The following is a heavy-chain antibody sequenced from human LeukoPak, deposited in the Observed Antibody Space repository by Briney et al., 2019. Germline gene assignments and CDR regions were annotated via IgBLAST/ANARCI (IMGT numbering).Heavy chain of an antibody. CDR2: IKQEGSEK. Sequence: GGSLRLSCAASGFTFRSYWMSWVRQAPGKGLEFVANIKQEGSEKYYVDSVRGRFTISRDNAKNSLHLQMNGLRAEDTAVYYCAANGGPFDFWGQGTLVTVSA. V-gene: IGHV3-7*05. J-gene: IGHJ4*02. D-gene: IGHD4-23*01. CDR3: AANGGPFDF. CDR1: GFTFRSYW.